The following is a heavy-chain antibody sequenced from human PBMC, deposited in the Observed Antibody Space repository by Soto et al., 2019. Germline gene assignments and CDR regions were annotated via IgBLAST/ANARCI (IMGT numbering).Heavy chain of an antibody. D-gene: IGHD3-9*01. V-gene: IGHV1-18*01. J-gene: IGHJ1*01. CDR2: ISAYNGNT. CDR1: GYTFTSYG. CDR3: ASGRNALDH. Sequence: QVQLVQSGAEVKKPGASVKVSCKASGYTFTSYGISWVRQAPGQGLEWMGWISAYNGNTNYAQKHKGRGTMTTDTTTSTDHLELGSLRSDDRAVYSCASGRNALDHWVEGPMVTVSS.